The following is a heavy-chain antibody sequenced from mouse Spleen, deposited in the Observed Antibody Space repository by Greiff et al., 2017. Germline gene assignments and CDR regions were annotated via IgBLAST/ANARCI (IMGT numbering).Heavy chain of an antibody. CDR3: ARSGDGSYGAWFAY. Sequence: QVQLKESGAELARPGASVKLSCKASGYTFTSYGISWVKQRTGQGLEWIGEIYPRSGNTYYNEKFKGKATLTADKSSSTAYMELRSLTSEDSAVYFCARSGDGSYGAWFAYWGQGTLVTVSA. J-gene: IGHJ3*01. CDR2: IYPRSGNT. D-gene: IGHD1-1*02. V-gene: IGHV1-81*01. CDR1: GYTFTSYG.